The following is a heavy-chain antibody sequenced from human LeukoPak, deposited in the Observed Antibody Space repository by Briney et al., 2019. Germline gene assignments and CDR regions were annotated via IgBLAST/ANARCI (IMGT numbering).Heavy chain of an antibody. V-gene: IGHV4-59*05. D-gene: IGHD1-26*01. J-gene: IGHJ4*02. CDR1: GGSMNSYY. Sequence: SETLSLTCSVSGGSMNSYYWSWIRQPPGKGLEWIGSMYFSGSTHYNPSLKSRVTISVDTSKNQFSLKLTSVTAADTAVYYCANAASYSVDYWGQGTLVTVSS. CDR3: ANAASYSVDY. CDR2: MYFSGST.